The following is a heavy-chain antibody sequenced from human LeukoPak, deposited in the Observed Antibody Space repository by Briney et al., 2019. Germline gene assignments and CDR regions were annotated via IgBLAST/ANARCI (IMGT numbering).Heavy chain of an antibody. D-gene: IGHD6-13*01. CDR3: AISLAAGFDY. CDR2: IYYSGST. J-gene: IGHJ4*02. V-gene: IGHV4-59*01. CDR1: GVSISSYY. Sequence: SEPLSLTCTVSGVSISSYYWSWIRQPPGKGLEWIGYIYYSGSTNYNPSLKSRVTISVDTSKNQFSLKLSSVTAADTAAYYCAISLAAGFDYWGQGTLVTVSS.